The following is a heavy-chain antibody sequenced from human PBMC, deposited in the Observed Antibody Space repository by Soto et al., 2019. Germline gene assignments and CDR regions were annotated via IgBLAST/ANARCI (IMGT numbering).Heavy chain of an antibody. D-gene: IGHD5-18*01. CDR3: ARGRGYSHGPYYFDY. J-gene: IGHJ4*02. Sequence: PSETLSLTCTVSGGSISSEGYYWSWFRQLPGKGLEWIGDIYYSGTTYHNPSLRSRLTISGDASKNQFSLKLSSVTAADTALYYCARGRGYSHGPYYFDYWGQGTLVT. CDR1: GGSISSEGYY. CDR2: IYYSGTT. V-gene: IGHV4-31*03.